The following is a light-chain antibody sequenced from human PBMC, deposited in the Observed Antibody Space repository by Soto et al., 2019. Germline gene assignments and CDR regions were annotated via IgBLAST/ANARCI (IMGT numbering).Light chain of an antibody. V-gene: IGKV1-5*03. CDR2: KAS. CDR1: QSISTW. CDR3: QQYNGYPHS. Sequence: DIQMTQSPSTLSASVGDRVTITCRASQSISTWLAWYQQKPGKAPKLLIYKASSLRNGVQSRFSGSGSGTEFTPTIYSLQPDDCANYDGQQYNGYPHSLGQGTKLEIK. J-gene: IGKJ2*01.